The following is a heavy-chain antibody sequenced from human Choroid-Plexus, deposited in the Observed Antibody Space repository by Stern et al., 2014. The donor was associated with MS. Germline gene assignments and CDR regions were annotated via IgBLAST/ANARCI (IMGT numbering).Heavy chain of an antibody. CDR1: GYIFTGYY. D-gene: IGHD3-3*01. CDR2: INPNTGGT. CDR3: ARDQRGITIFGVVTDYYYLGMEV. J-gene: IGHJ6*02. V-gene: IGHV1-2*02. Sequence: VQLVESGAEVKKPGASVKVSCKTSGYIFTGYYIHWVRQAPGQGLAWMAWINPNTGGTKYAQKFQGRVTMSRDTSLSTAYVELSSLTSDDTAVYYCARDQRGITIFGVVTDYYYLGMEVWGQGTTVTVSS.